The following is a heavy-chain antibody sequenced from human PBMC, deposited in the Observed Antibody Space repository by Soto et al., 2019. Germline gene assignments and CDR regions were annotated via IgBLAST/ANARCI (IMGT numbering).Heavy chain of an antibody. CDR3: ARASYYYDSSGFLDY. J-gene: IGHJ4*02. V-gene: IGHV3-30-3*01. CDR1: VFTFSSYA. CDR2: ISYDGSNK. Sequence: PGWSLRLSCASSVFTFSSYAMHWVRQAPGKGLEWVAVISYDGSNKYYADSVKGRFTISRDNSKNTLYLQMNSLRAEDTAVYYCARASYYYDSSGFLDYWGQGTLVTVSS. D-gene: IGHD3-22*01.